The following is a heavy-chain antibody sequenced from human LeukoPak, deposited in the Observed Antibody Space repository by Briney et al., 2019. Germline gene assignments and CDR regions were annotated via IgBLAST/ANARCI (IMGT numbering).Heavy chain of an antibody. J-gene: IGHJ4*02. D-gene: IGHD5-18*01. V-gene: IGHV1-46*01. Sequence: ASVKVSCKASGYTFTTFYIHWVRQAPGQGLEWLGIINPSGGSANYAQNFQGRVTMTRELSTSTVYKELSSLRSEDTAVYYCAREALDTAMVTGYFDYWGQGSLVTVSS. CDR2: INPSGGSA. CDR3: AREALDTAMVTGYFDY. CDR1: GYTFTTFY.